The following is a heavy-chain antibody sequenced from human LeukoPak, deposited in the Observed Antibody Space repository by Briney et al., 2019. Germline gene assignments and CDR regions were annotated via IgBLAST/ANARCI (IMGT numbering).Heavy chain of an antibody. CDR1: GFTFSSYA. CDR2: ISGSGGST. J-gene: IGHJ4*02. Sequence: PGGSLGLSCAASGFTFSSYAMSWVRQAPGKGLEWVSAISGSGGSTYYANSVKGRFTISRDNSKNTLYLQMNSLRAEDTAVYYCAKDGSYDYYDSSGYYHYWGQGTLVTVSS. D-gene: IGHD3-22*01. CDR3: AKDGSYDYYDSSGYYHY. V-gene: IGHV3-23*01.